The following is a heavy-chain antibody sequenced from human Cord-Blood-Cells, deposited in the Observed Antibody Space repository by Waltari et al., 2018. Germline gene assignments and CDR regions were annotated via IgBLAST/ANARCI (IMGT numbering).Heavy chain of an antibody. CDR3: ARDRLVFCRSTSCYAFDI. CDR2: IWYDGSNK. J-gene: IGHJ3*02. V-gene: IGHV3-33*01. CDR1: GFTFSSYG. D-gene: IGHD2-2*01. Sequence: QVQLVESGGGVVQPGRSLRLSCAASGFTFSSYGMHWVRQAPGKGLEWVAVIWYDGSNKYYADSVKGRFTISRDNSKNTLYLQMNSLRAEDTAVYYCARDRLVFCRSTSCYAFDIWGQGTMVTVSS.